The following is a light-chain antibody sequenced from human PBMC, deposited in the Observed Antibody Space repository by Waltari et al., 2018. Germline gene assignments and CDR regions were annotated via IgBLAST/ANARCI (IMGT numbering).Light chain of an antibody. CDR3: QVWDSNNDHAFWV. CDR2: SDT. Sequence: SYVLTQQPSVSVAPGEKASIAWGGNNIGIISVHWYQQKPGQAPVLVIYSDTDRPSGIPERFSGSNSGNTATLTISRVEAGDEADYYCQVWDSNNDHAFWVFGGGTNLTVL. CDR1: NIGIIS. V-gene: IGLV3-21*04. J-gene: IGLJ3*02.